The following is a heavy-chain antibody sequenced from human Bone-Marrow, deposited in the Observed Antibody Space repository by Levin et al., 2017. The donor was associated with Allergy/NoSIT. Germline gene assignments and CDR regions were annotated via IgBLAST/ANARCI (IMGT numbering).Heavy chain of an antibody. CDR2: ITPNTGGT. D-gene: IGHD3-10*01. CDR1: GSTFSGYY. Sequence: SVKVSCKASGSTFSGYYIHWVRQAPGQGLEWMGRITPNTGGTNSAQKFRGRVTMTRDTSISTVYIELRNLRSDDTAVYYCARDRGENWFDPWGQGTLVTVSS. V-gene: IGHV1-2*06. J-gene: IGHJ5*02. CDR3: ARDRGENWFDP.